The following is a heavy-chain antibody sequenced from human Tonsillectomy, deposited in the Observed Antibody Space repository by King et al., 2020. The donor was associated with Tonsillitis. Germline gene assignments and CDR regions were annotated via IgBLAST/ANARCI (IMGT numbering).Heavy chain of an antibody. CDR3: ARWASLGY. D-gene: IGHD3-16*02. CDR1: GFTFTNSW. Sequence: VQLVESGGGSVQPGESLRLSCAASGFTFTNSWMSWVRQAPGKGLEWVANINEDGSEEYYADSVKGHFTVSRDNAKNSLYPQMNSLTVKDTAIYYCARWASLGYWGQGTLVTVSS. J-gene: IGHJ4*02. V-gene: IGHV3-7*01. CDR2: INEDGSEE.